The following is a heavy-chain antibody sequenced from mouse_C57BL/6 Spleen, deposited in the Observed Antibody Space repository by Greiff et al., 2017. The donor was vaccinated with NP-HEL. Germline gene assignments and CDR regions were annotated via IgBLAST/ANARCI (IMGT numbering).Heavy chain of an antibody. V-gene: IGHV1-26*01. CDR3: ARDYYYGSSLYFDY. CDR1: GYTFTDYY. Sequence: EVQLQQSGPELVKPGASVKISCKASGYTFTDYYMNWVKQSHGKSLEWIGDINPNNGGTSYNQKFKGKATLTVDKSSSTAYMELRSLTSEDSAVYYCARDYYYGSSLYFDYWGQGTTLTVSS. J-gene: IGHJ2*01. CDR2: INPNNGGT. D-gene: IGHD1-1*01.